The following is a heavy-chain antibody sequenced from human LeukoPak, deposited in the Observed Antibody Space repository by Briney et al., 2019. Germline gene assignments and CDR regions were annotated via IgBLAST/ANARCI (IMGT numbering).Heavy chain of an antibody. CDR2: IYYSGST. CDR1: GGSISSYY. D-gene: IGHD3-3*01. V-gene: IGHV4-59*01. Sequence: SETLSLTCTVSGGSISSYYWSWIRQPPGKGLEWIGYIYYSGSTNYNPSLKSRVTISVDTSKNQFSMKLRSVTDADTAVYYCDRRDFWSGYYSINYFDYWGQGTLVTVSS. J-gene: IGHJ4*02. CDR3: DRRDFWSGYYSINYFDY.